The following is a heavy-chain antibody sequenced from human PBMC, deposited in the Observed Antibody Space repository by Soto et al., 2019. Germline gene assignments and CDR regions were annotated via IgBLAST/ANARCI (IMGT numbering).Heavy chain of an antibody. CDR2: ISAYNGNT. D-gene: IGHD1-26*01. CDR3: ARVGSKGTGAFDI. V-gene: IGHV1-18*01. Sequence: ASVNVYCTASGSTFTSYGISWVRQAPGQGLEWMGWISAYNGNTNYAQKLQGRVTMTTDTSTSTAYMELRSLRSDDTAVYYCARVGSKGTGAFDIWGQGAMVTVSS. CDR1: GSTFTSYG. J-gene: IGHJ3*02.